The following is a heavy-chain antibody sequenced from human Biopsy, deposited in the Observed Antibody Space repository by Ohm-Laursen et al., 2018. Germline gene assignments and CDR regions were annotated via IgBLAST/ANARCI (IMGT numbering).Heavy chain of an antibody. CDR1: GDSSSSGSFY. Sequence: SQTLSLTCTVSGDSSSSGSFYCTWPRQPPGQGLEYIGNIYDRGSTANYNPALESRVTMSEDMPNNQFYLKLSYVTAADTANYYGARGMRSGGWPFFDSWGQGTLVTVSS. CDR3: ARGMRSGGWPFFDS. CDR2: IYDRGSTA. D-gene: IGHD6-19*01. J-gene: IGHJ4*02. V-gene: IGHV4-61*01.